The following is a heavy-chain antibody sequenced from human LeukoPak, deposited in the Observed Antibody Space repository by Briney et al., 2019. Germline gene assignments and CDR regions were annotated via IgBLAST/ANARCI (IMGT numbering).Heavy chain of an antibody. D-gene: IGHD1-26*01. CDR2: SNDSGGT. J-gene: IGHJ6*03. Sequence: SETLSLTCAVYGGTFSGYYWSWIRQPPGKRLEWVGESNDSGGTNYNPSLKSRVTISADGSKNQVSLRLTSVTAADTAVYYCARLSVIVGAALEYYYYYMDVWGQGTTVTVSS. CDR3: ARLSVIVGAALEYYYYYMDV. V-gene: IGHV4-34*01. CDR1: GGTFSGYY.